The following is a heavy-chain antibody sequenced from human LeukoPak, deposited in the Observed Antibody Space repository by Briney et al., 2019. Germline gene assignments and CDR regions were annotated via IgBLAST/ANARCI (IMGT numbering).Heavy chain of an antibody. J-gene: IGHJ1*01. Sequence: GGSLRLSCAASGVAFSDAWMTWVRQAPGKGLEWVSAISGSGGSTYYADSVKGWFTISRDNSKNTLYLQMNSLRAEDTAVYYCAKYAIMITFGGVIVIRTEYFQHWGQGTLVTVSS. V-gene: IGHV3-23*01. D-gene: IGHD3-16*02. CDR1: GVAFSDAW. CDR2: ISGSGGST. CDR3: AKYAIMITFGGVIVIRTEYFQH.